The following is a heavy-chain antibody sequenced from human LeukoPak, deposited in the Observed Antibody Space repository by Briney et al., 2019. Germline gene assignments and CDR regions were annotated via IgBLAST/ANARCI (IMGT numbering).Heavy chain of an antibody. J-gene: IGHJ4*02. D-gene: IGHD6-13*01. V-gene: IGHV3-23*01. CDR2: ISGSGGST. CDR3: ARGYAAAGPLGYFDY. CDR1: GFTFSSYA. Sequence: GGSLRLSCAASGFTFSSYAMSWVRQAPGKGLEWVSAISGSGGSTYYADSVKGRFTISRDNSKNTLYLQMNSLRAEDTAVYYCARGYAAAGPLGYFDYWGQGTLATVSS.